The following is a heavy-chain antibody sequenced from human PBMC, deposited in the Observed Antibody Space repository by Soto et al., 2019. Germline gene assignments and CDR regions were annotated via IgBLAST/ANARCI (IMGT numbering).Heavy chain of an antibody. CDR3: ARLSGSYYASGYYFDY. D-gene: IGHD1-26*01. CDR1: GYTFTSYY. V-gene: IGHV1-46*03. CDR2: INPSGGST. J-gene: IGHJ4*02. Sequence: ASVKVSCKASGYTFTSYYMHWVRQAPGQGLEWMGIINPSGGSTSYAQKFQGRVTMTRDTSTSTVYMELSSLRSEDTAVYYCARLSGSYYASGYYFDYWGQGTLVTVSS.